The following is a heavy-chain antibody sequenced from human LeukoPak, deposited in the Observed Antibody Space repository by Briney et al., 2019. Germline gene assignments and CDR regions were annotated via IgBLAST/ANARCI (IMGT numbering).Heavy chain of an antibody. J-gene: IGHJ5*02. CDR2: INHSGST. CDR1: GGSISSSSYY. V-gene: IGHV4-39*07. Sequence: SETLSLTCTVSGGSISSSSYYWGWIRQPPGKGLEWIGEINHSGSTNYNPSLKSRVTISVDTSKNQFSLKLSSVTAADTAVYYCARRNYFVAGTSSGIDPWGQGTLVTVSS. D-gene: IGHD6-19*01. CDR3: ARRNYFVAGTSSGIDP.